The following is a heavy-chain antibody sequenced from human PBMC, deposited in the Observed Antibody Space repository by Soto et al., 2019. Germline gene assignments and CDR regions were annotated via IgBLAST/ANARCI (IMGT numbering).Heavy chain of an antibody. CDR2: ILYDGTNT. CDR3: AKGRSDSSAWFAFDY. Sequence: QVQLVESGGGVVQPGRSPRLSCAASGFTFSNYGVQWVRQAPGKGLEWVAGILYDGTNTYYADSVKGRFTISRDNSRNTRYLQMNSLRAEDTAMYYCAKGRSDSSAWFAFDYWGQGTLVTVSS. J-gene: IGHJ4*02. CDR1: GFTFSNYG. D-gene: IGHD6-19*01. V-gene: IGHV3-30*18.